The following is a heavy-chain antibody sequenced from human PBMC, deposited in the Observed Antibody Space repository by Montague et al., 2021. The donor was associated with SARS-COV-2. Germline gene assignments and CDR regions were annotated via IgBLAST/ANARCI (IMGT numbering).Heavy chain of an antibody. CDR3: ARGIDFGLVASRSHYFDT. Sequence: SETLSLTCSFSGTTRTNNYYWGWIRQPPGKGLEWVGSLYYSGNAYYSPSLRSRVTISVDTSRSQFSLQLTSVTVADTAIYYCARGIDFGLVASRSHYFDTWGQGTLVSVSS. CDR1: GTTRTNNYY. D-gene: IGHD3-3*01. CDR2: LYYSGNA. V-gene: IGHV4-39*01. J-gene: IGHJ4*02.